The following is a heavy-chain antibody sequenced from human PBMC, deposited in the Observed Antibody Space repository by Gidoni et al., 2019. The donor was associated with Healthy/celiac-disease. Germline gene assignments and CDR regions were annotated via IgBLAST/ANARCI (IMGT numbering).Heavy chain of an antibody. D-gene: IGHD3-9*01. CDR2: INHSGST. CDR3: ARGLVLRYFDWSNKKGWRFDP. Sequence: PEKGLEWIGEINHSGSTNYNPSLKSRVTISVDTSKNQFSLKLSSVTAADTAVYYCARGLVLRYFDWSNKKGWRFDPWGQGTLVTVSS. V-gene: IGHV4-34*01. J-gene: IGHJ5*02.